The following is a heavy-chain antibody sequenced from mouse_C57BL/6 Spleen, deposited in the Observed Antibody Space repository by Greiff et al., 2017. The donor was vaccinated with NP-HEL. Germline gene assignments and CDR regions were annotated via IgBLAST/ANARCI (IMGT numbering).Heavy chain of an antibody. V-gene: IGHV1-82*01. CDR2: IYPGDGDT. CDR1: GYAFSSSW. J-gene: IGHJ3*01. Sequence: VQLQQSGPELVKPGASVKISCKASGYAFSSSWMNWVKQRPGKGLEWIGRIYPGDGDTNYNGKFKGKATLTADKSSSTAYMQLSSLTSEDSAVYFCAEEGIYDGYLWGQGTLVTVSA. CDR3: AEEGIYDGYL. D-gene: IGHD2-3*01.